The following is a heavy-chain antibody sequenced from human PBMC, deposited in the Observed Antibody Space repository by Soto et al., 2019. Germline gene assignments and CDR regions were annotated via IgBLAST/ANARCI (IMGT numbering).Heavy chain of an antibody. V-gene: IGHV4-4*02. Sequence: LSLTCAVSGGSISSANWWTWVRQPPGKGLEWIGEIYHGGSTSYNPSLKSRVTLSLDKFKNHFSLNLTSVTAADTAVYYCARLSFSYGVDVWGQGTTVTVS. CDR2: IYHGGST. J-gene: IGHJ6*02. CDR1: GGSISSANW. CDR3: ARLSFSYGVDV.